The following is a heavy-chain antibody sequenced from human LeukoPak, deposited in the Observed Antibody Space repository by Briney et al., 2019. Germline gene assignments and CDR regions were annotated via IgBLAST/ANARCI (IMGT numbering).Heavy chain of an antibody. D-gene: IGHD3-3*01. CDR3: ARLSTRLLDH. CDR1: RNTFTNYW. V-gene: IGHV5-51*01. Sequence: GESLKISCKGSRNTFTNYWIGWVRQLPGKGLEWMGIIFPGDSETRYSPSFQGQVTMSVDKSTSTAYLQWASLKASDTAIYFCARLSTRLLDHWGQGTRVTVSS. CDR2: IFPGDSET. J-gene: IGHJ4*02.